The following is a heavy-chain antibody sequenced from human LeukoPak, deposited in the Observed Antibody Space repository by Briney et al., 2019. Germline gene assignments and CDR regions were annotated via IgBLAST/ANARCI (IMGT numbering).Heavy chain of an antibody. V-gene: IGHV3-13*01. CDR3: ARGTARGGYDLEAHFDY. CDR2: IGTAGDT. D-gene: IGHD5-12*01. CDR1: GLTFSSYD. J-gene: IGHJ4*02. Sequence: GGSLRLSCAASGLTFSSYDMHWVRQATGKGLEWASAIGTAGDTYYPGSVKGRFTISRENAKNSLYLQMNSLRAGGTAVYYCARGTARGGYDLEAHFDYWGQGTLVTVSS.